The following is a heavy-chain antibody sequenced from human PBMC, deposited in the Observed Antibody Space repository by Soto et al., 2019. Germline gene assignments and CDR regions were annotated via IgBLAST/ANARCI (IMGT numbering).Heavy chain of an antibody. D-gene: IGHD4-17*01. J-gene: IGHJ4*02. Sequence: QVQLQESGPGLVKPSQTLSLTCTVSGGSISSGGYYWSWIRQHPGKGLEWIGYIYYSGSTYYNPSLKSRINISVATSKNQFSLKLSSVTAADTAVYCCARDYGGYFDYWGQGTLVTVSS. CDR2: IYYSGST. CDR3: ARDYGGYFDY. V-gene: IGHV4-31*03. CDR1: GGSISSGGYY.